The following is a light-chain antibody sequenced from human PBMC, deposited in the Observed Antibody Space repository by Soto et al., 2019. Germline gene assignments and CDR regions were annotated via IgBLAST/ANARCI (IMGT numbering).Light chain of an antibody. V-gene: IGKV3-20*01. CDR1: QSVNSNH. CDR3: HQFGSSPQT. Sequence: EIVLTQSPGTLSLSPWERATLSCRASQSVNSNHIAWYQQKPGQAPRLLIYGPSSRATGIPERFSGSGSGTDFTLSISRLEPEDFAVYFCHQFGSSPQTFGHGTKVDIK. J-gene: IGKJ1*01. CDR2: GPS.